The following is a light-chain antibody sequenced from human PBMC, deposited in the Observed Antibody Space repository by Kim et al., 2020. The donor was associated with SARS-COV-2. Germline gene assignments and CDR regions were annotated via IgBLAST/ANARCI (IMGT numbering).Light chain of an antibody. CDR3: CSYASSSTVV. CDR2: EVS. V-gene: IGLV2-23*02. J-gene: IGLJ2*01. CDR1: SSDVGSSNL. Sequence: GQSITISCTGTSSDVGSSNLVSWYQHHPGKAPTLMIYEVSKRPSGVSNRFSGSKSGNTASLTISGLQAEDEAHYYCCSYASSSTVVFGGGTQLTVL.